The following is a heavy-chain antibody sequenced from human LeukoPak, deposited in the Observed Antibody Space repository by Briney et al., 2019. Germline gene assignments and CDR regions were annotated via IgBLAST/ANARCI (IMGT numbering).Heavy chain of an antibody. CDR3: ARGEFSSNLGWFDP. CDR1: GGSISSYY. J-gene: IGHJ5*02. Sequence: SETLSLTCTVSGGSISSYYWSWIRQPPGKGLAWIEYIYYRGSTNYNPSLKSRVTISADTSKNQFSLKLSSVTAADTAVYYCARGEFSSNLGWFDPWGQGTLVTVSS. D-gene: IGHD6-6*01. V-gene: IGHV4-59*01. CDR2: IYYRGST.